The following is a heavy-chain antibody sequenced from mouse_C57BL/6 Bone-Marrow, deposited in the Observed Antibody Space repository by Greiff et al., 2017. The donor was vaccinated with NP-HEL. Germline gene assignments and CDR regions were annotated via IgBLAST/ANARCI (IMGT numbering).Heavy chain of an antibody. D-gene: IGHD2-12*01. Sequence: EVQLVESGGGLVKPGGSLKLSCAASGFTFSSYAMSWVRQTPEKRLEWVATISDGGSYTYYPDNVKGRFTISRDNAKNNLYLQMSHLKSEDTAMYYCARDRWGLRRAFAYWGQGTLVTVSA. CDR1: GFTFSSYA. J-gene: IGHJ3*01. CDR2: ISDGGSYT. CDR3: ARDRWGLRRAFAY. V-gene: IGHV5-4*01.